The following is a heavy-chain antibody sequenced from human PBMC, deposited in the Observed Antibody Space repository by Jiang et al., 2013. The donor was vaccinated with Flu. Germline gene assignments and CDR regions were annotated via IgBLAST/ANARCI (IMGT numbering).Heavy chain of an antibody. D-gene: IGHD6-13*01. CDR2: IYTSGST. CDR3: ARTWGIAAAGVTNSNGFDP. V-gene: IGHV4-61*02. J-gene: IGHJ5*02. CDR1: GGSISSGSYY. Sequence: PGLVKPSQTLSLTCTVSGGSISSGSYYWSWIRQPAGKGLEWIGRIYTSGSTNYNPSLKSRVTISVDTSKNQFALKLSSVTAADTAVYYCARTWGIAAAGVTNSNGFDPWGQGTLVTVSS.